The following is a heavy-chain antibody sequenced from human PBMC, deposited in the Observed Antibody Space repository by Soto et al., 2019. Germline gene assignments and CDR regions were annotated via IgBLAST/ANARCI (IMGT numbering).Heavy chain of an antibody. V-gene: IGHV6-1*01. CDR1: GDSVSSNSAA. CDR2: TYYRSKWYN. J-gene: IGHJ6*02. D-gene: IGHD6-13*01. CDR3: ARDLRDEQLVQDYYDYGMDV. Sequence: SQTLSLTCAISGDSVSSNSAAWNWIRQSPSRGLEWLGRTYYRSKWYNDYAVSVKSRITINPDTSKNQFSLQLNSVTPEDTAVYYCARDLRDEQLVQDYYDYGMDVWGQVTTVTVSS.